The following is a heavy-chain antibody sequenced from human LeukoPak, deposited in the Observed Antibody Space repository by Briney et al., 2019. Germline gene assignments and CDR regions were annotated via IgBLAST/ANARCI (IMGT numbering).Heavy chain of an antibody. Sequence: GGSLRLSCAPSGFTFSTYSMNWVSQAPGKGLEWVSSISSSSSYIYYADSVKGRFTISRDNAKNSLYLQMNSLRAEDTAVYYCARGSPYYDSSGGLDYWGQGTLVTVSS. CDR3: ARGSPYYDSSGGLDY. V-gene: IGHV3-21*01. J-gene: IGHJ4*02. CDR2: ISSSSSYI. CDR1: GFTFSTYS. D-gene: IGHD3-22*01.